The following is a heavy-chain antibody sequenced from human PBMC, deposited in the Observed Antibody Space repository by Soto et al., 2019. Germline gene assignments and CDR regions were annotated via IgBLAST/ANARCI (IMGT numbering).Heavy chain of an antibody. Sequence: EVQLVESGGGLVKPGGSLRLSCAASGFTFSNAWMSWVRQAPGKGLEWVGRIKSKTDGGTTDYAAPVKGRFTISRDDSKNTLYLQMNSLKTGDTAVYYCTTDGTTVTTTDIYWGQRTLVTVSS. CDR2: IKSKTDGGTT. D-gene: IGHD4-17*01. V-gene: IGHV3-15*01. J-gene: IGHJ4*02. CDR1: GFTFSNAW. CDR3: TTDGTTVTTTDIY.